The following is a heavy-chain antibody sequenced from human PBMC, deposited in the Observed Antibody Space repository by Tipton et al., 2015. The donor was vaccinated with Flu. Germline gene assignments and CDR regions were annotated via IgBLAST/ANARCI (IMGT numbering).Heavy chain of an antibody. Sequence: SLRLSCEASGFNFSTYAMTWVRQAPGKGPEWVSSISGTGGTTYYADSVKGRFAISRDNSKNTLYLQMNSLRAEDTAVYYCARRRRGTVAGYYYYYMDVWGKGTTVTVSS. D-gene: IGHD4-23*01. CDR2: ISGTGGTT. CDR1: GFNFSTYA. CDR3: ARRRRGTVAGYYYYYMDV. V-gene: IGHV3-23*01. J-gene: IGHJ6*03.